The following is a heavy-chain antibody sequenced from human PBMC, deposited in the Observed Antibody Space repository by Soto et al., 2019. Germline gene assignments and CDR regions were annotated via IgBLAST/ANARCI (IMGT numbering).Heavy chain of an antibody. CDR1: GGIFSSHS. Sequence: SVKVSCKSSGGIFSSHSINWVRQAPGQGLEWMGGIIPIFGPANFAKNFQGRVTITADESTTTAYMELSSLTSEDTAVYYCATGSFTSTGGRIGYHYNAMDVWGQGTTVTVSS. V-gene: IGHV1-69*13. D-gene: IGHD1-1*01. CDR2: IIPIFGPA. CDR3: ATGSFTSTGGRIGYHYNAMDV. J-gene: IGHJ6*02.